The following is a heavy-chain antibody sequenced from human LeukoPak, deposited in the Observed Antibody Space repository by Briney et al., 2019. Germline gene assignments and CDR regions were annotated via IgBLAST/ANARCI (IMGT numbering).Heavy chain of an antibody. V-gene: IGHV4-30-2*01. Sequence: SETLSLTCAVPGGSISSGGYSWSWIRQPPGKGLEWIGYIYHSGSTYYNPSLKSRVTISVDRSKSQFSLKLTSVTAADTAVYYCVRHKRWLQSPDAFDIWGQGTTVTVSS. J-gene: IGHJ3*02. CDR3: VRHKRWLQSPDAFDI. CDR2: IYHSGST. CDR1: GGSISSGGYS. D-gene: IGHD5-24*01.